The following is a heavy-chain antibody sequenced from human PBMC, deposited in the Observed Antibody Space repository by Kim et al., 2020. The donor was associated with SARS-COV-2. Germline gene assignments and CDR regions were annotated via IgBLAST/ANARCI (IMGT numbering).Heavy chain of an antibody. CDR1: GGSISSYY. CDR2: IYYSGST. D-gene: IGHD5-12*01. CDR3: ARSGGWLRLNGPNWFDP. V-gene: IGHV4-59*13. Sequence: SETLSLTCTVSGGSISSYYWSWIRQPPGKGLEWIGYIYYSGSTNYNPSPKSRVTISVDTSKNQFSLKLSSVTAADTAVYYCARSGGWLRLNGPNWFDPWGQGTLVTVSS. J-gene: IGHJ5*02.